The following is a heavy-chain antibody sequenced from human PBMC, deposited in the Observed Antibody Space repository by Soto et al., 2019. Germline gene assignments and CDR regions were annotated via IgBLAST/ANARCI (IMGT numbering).Heavy chain of an antibody. V-gene: IGHV4-31*03. Sequence: SETLSLTCTVSGGSISSGGYYWSWIRQHPGKGLEWIGYIYYSGSTYYNPSLKSRVTISVDTSKNQFSLKLSSVTAADTAVYYCARAPGYCSSTSCYHAPYNWFDPWGQGTLVTVSS. J-gene: IGHJ5*02. CDR3: ARAPGYCSSTSCYHAPYNWFDP. D-gene: IGHD2-2*01. CDR1: GGSISSGGYY. CDR2: IYYSGST.